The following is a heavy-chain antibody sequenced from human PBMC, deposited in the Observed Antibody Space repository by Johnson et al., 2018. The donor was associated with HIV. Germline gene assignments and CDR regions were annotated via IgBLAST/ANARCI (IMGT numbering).Heavy chain of an antibody. V-gene: IGHV3-7*01. CDR2: VNQDGSAK. D-gene: IGHD2-15*01. Sequence: VQLVESGGGLVQPGGSLRLSCAASGFTFSSYAMSWVRQAPGKGLEYVANVNQDGSAKFYVDSVKGRFTISRDNAKNTLYLQMNSLRTEDTAVYYCARDHPTPGARVHVFDLWGQGTMVTVSS. CDR1: GFTFSSYA. J-gene: IGHJ3*01. CDR3: ARDHPTPGARVHVFDL.